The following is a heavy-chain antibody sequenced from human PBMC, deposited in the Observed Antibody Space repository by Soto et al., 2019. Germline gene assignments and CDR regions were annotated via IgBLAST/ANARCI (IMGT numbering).Heavy chain of an antibody. V-gene: IGHV3-23*01. J-gene: IGHJ4*02. CDR3: ASSPNYDFWSGYLLDY. D-gene: IGHD3-3*01. CDR2: ISGSGGST. CDR1: GFTFSSYA. Sequence: PGGSLRLSCAASGFTFSSYAMSWVRQAPGKGLEWVSAISGSGGSTYYADSVKGRFTISRDNSKNTLYLQMNSLRAEDTAVYYCASSPNYDFWSGYLLDYWGQGTLVTVSS.